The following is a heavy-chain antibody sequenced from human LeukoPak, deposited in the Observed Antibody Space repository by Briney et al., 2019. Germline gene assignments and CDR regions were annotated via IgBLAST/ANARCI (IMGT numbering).Heavy chain of an antibody. J-gene: IGHJ5*02. CDR2: ISSNGGST. D-gene: IGHD4-17*01. V-gene: IGHV3-64*01. CDR1: GFTFSSYA. Sequence: PGGSLRLSCAASGFTFSSYAMHWVRQAPGKGLEYVSAISSNGGSTYYANSVKGRFTISRDNSKNTLYLQMGSLRAEDMAVYYCARDRNDHDYGVFDPWGQGTLVTVSS. CDR3: ARDRNDHDYGVFDP.